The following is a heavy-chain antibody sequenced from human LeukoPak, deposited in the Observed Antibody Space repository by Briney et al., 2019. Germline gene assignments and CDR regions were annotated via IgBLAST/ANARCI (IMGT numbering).Heavy chain of an antibody. V-gene: IGHV4-59*08. CDR3: ARHPPRGQLGTAFDI. Sequence: SETLSLTCTVFGGSINNYFWSWIRQPPGKELEWIGYIYYSGNTNYNPSLGSRVTISVDTSKNHLSLRLTSVTAADTAIYYCARHPPRGQLGTAFDIWGQGTMVTVSS. CDR1: GGSINNYF. J-gene: IGHJ3*02. D-gene: IGHD3-16*01. CDR2: IYYSGNT.